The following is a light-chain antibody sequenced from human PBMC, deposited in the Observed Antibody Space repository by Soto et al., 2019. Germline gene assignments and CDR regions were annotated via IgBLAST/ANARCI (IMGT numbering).Light chain of an antibody. V-gene: IGKV1-39*01. Sequence: DIQMTQSPSSLSASVGERVTITCRASQSISTYLNWYQQKPGKAPNLLIYAASTLQSGVPSRFSGSGSGTDFTLSISSLQPADFATYYCQQSYNTFPTFGQGTNVEIK. J-gene: IGKJ1*01. CDR2: AAS. CDR1: QSISTY. CDR3: QQSYNTFPT.